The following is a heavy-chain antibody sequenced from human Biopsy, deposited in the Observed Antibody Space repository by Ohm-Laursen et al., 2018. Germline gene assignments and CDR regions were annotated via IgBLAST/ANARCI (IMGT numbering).Heavy chain of an antibody. Sequence: PSETLSLTCTVSGGSISSGGSYWSWIRQRPGKGLEWIGYIFNSANTYYNPSLKNLITISGDTSKNQFSLKLNSVTAADTAVYYCARGDYFDSNGYFWFDPWGQGTTVTVSS. CDR2: IFNSANT. D-gene: IGHD3-22*01. J-gene: IGHJ5*02. V-gene: IGHV4-31*01. CDR1: GGSISSGGSY. CDR3: ARGDYFDSNGYFWFDP.